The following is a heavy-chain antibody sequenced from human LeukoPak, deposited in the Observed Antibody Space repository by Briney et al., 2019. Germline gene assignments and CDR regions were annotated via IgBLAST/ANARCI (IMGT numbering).Heavy chain of an antibody. D-gene: IGHD3-22*01. Sequence: GGSLRLSCAASGFTFSSYAMSWVRQAPGKGPEWVSAISGSGGSTYYADSVKGRFTISRDNSKNTLYLQMNSLRAEDTAVYYCAKTVYDSSGYLKAPTYYFDYWGQGTLVTVSS. V-gene: IGHV3-23*01. CDR1: GFTFSSYA. CDR3: AKTVYDSSGYLKAPTYYFDY. J-gene: IGHJ4*02. CDR2: ISGSGGST.